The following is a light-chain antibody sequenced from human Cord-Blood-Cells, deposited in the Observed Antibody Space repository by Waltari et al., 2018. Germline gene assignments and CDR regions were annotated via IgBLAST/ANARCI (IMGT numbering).Light chain of an antibody. J-gene: IGKJ5*01. V-gene: IGKV3-11*01. CDR3: QQRSNWPPWIT. CDR2: DAS. CDR1: QSVSSY. Sequence: EIVLTQSPATLSLSPGERATLSCRASQSVSSYLAWSQQKPGQAPRLLIYDASNRATGIPARFSGSGSGTDFTLTISSLEPEDFAVYYCQQRSNWPPWITFGQGTRLEIK.